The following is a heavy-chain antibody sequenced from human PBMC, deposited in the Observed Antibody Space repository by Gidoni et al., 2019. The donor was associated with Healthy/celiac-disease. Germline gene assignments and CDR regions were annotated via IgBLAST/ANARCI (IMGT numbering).Heavy chain of an antibody. CDR1: GGSFSGYY. CDR2: INHSGST. CDR3: ARGAGYCSGGSCYLNWFDP. Sequence: QVQLQQWGAGLLKPSETLSLTCAVYGGSFSGYYWSWIRQPPGKGLEWIGEINHSGSTNYNPSLKSRVTISVDTSKNQFSLKLSSVTAADTAVYYCARGAGYCSGGSCYLNWFDPWGQGTLVTVSS. V-gene: IGHV4-34*01. J-gene: IGHJ5*02. D-gene: IGHD2-15*01.